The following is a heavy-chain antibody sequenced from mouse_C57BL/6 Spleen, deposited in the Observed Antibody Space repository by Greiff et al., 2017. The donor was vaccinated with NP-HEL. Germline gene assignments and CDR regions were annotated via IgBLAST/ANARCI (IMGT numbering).Heavy chain of an antibody. D-gene: IGHD3-1*01. V-gene: IGHV5-4*01. CDR3: AGDRAFDY. J-gene: IGHJ2*01. CDR1: GLTFSSHA. CDR2: ICDCGCYT. Sequence: EVKLMESGGGLVKPGGFLKPSRPASGLTFSSHANSWVRQNPEKRPEWVATICDCGCYTYYPDNVNGRFTISRDNAKNILNLQMSDVKSEDTAMYYCAGDRAFDYWGQGTTLTVSS.